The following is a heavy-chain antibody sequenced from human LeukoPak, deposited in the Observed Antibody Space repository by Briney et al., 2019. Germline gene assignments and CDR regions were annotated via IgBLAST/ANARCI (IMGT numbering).Heavy chain of an antibody. CDR3: ARGLIGGNSFLFDY. Sequence: GGSLRLSCAASGFTVSSNYMSLVRQAPGKGLEWVSVIYSGGSTYYADSVKGRFTISRDNSKNTLYLQMNSLRAEDTAVYYCARGLIGGNSFLFDYWGQGTLVTVSS. V-gene: IGHV3-53*01. D-gene: IGHD4-23*01. CDR2: IYSGGST. J-gene: IGHJ4*02. CDR1: GFTVSSNY.